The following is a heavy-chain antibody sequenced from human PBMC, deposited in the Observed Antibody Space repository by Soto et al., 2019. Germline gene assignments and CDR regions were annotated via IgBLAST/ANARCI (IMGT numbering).Heavy chain of an antibody. CDR2: IYPGDSDT. V-gene: IGHV5-51*01. D-gene: IGHD6-13*01. CDR3: ARPRSSSRNYYGMDV. Sequence: LKISCKGSGYSFTSYWIGWVRQMPGKGLEWMGIIYPGDSDTRYSPSFQGQVTISADKSISTAYLQWSSLKASDTAMYYCARPRSSSRNYYGMDVWGQGTTVTVSS. CDR1: GYSFTSYW. J-gene: IGHJ6*02.